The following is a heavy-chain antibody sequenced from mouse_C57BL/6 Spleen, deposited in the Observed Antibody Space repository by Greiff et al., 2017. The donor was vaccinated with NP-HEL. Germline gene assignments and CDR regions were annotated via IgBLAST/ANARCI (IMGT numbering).Heavy chain of an antibody. CDR2: INPSNGGT. J-gene: IGHJ3*01. D-gene: IGHD1-1*01. CDR1: GYTFTSYW. CDR3: ARSSITTVVAPFAY. V-gene: IGHV1-53*01. Sequence: QVHVKQPGTELVKPGASVKLSCKASGYTFTSYWMHWVKQRPGQGLEWIGNINPSNGGTNYNEKFKSKATLTVDKSSSTAYMQLSSLTSEDSAVYYCARSSITTVVAPFAYWGQGTLVTVSA.